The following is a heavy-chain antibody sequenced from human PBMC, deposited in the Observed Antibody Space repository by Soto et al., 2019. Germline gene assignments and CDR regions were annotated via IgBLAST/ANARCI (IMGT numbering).Heavy chain of an antibody. CDR3: ARDLITSYYYYMDV. V-gene: IGHV3-48*01. CDR2: ISSSSSTI. D-gene: IGHD1-20*01. J-gene: IGHJ6*03. Sequence: GGSLRLSCAASGFTFSSYSMNWVRQAPGKGLEWVSYISSSSSTIYYADSVKGRFTISRDNAKNSLYLQMNSLRAEDTAVYYCARDLITSYYYYMDVWGKGTTVTVSS. CDR1: GFTFSSYS.